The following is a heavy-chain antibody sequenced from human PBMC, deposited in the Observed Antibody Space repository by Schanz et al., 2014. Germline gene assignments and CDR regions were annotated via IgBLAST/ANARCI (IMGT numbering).Heavy chain of an antibody. CDR1: GFTFGDYA. Sequence: VQLVESGGGLVQPGGSLRLSCAASGFTFGDYAMTWVRQAPGKGLEWVAVIWYDGSNKYYADSVRGRFTISRDNAENTLFLQMNSLRAEDTAVYYCARKVVATIGGYYDNWGQGTLVIVSS. CDR2: IWYDGSNK. J-gene: IGHJ4*02. CDR3: ARKVVATIGGYYDN. V-gene: IGHV3-33*08. D-gene: IGHD5-12*01.